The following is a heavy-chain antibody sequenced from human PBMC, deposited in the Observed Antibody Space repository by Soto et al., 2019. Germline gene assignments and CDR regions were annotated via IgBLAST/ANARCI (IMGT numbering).Heavy chain of an antibody. D-gene: IGHD1-26*01. V-gene: IGHV1-18*01. CDR1: GYTFTSYG. J-gene: IGHJ6*02. Sequence: QVPLVQSGVEVKKPGASVKVSCRASGYTFTSYGISWVRQAPGQGLEWMGWISAYNGNTNYAQKVQGRVTMTTDTSTSTAHMELRSLRSDDTAVFYCARVGATEGGMDVWGQGTTVTVCS. CDR3: ARVGATEGGMDV. CDR2: ISAYNGNT.